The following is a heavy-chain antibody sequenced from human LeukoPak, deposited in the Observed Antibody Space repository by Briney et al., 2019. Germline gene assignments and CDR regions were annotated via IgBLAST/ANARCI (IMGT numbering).Heavy chain of an antibody. D-gene: IGHD3-22*01. CDR2: ISSISSTI. Sequence: PGGSLRLSCAASGFTFSSYSMNWVRQAPGKGLEWVSYISSISSTIYYADSVKGRFTISRDNAKNSLYLQMNSLRAEDTAVYYCAKEAYDSSGSYFDYWGQGTLVTVSS. CDR3: AKEAYDSSGSYFDY. J-gene: IGHJ4*02. V-gene: IGHV3-48*01. CDR1: GFTFSSYS.